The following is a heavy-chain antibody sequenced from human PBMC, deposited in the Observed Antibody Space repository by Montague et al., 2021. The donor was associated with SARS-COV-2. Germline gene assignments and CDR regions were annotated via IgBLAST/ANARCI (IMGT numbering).Heavy chain of an antibody. V-gene: IGHV4-59*11. D-gene: IGHD3-16*01. CDR2: MKSSGST. CDR3: ARDLGDRDGGFDY. Sequence: SETLSLTCTVSGASINGHHWSWIRQPPGKGLEWIGYMKSSGSTNYKPSLKSRVTISVDTSKKQVSLKMISVTAADTAVYYCARDLGDRDGGFDYWGQGTLVTVFS. CDR1: GASINGHH. J-gene: IGHJ4*02.